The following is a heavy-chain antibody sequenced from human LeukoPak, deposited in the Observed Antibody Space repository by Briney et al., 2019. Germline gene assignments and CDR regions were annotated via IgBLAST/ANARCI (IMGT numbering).Heavy chain of an antibody. J-gene: IGHJ6*02. CDR2: ISGSGGST. D-gene: IGHD3-22*01. CDR1: GFTFSSYA. CDR3: AKSQGPYDSSGTSYYYYYYGMDV. Sequence: PGGSLRLSCAASGFTFSSYAMSWVRQAPGKGLEWVSAISGSGGSTYYADSVKDRFTISRDNSKNTLYLQMNSLRAEDTPVYYCAKSQGPYDSSGTSYYYYYYGMDVWGQGTTVTVSS. V-gene: IGHV3-23*01.